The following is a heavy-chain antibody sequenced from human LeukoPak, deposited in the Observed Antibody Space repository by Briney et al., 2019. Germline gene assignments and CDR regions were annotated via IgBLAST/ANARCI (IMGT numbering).Heavy chain of an antibody. J-gene: IGHJ1*01. Sequence: PGGSLRLSCAASGFTFSSYGMSWVRQAPGKGLEWVSGIRSSGDSTYYADSVKGRFTISRDNSKNTLYLQMNSLRAEDTAVYYCAKDDAWGRYKDWGQGTLVTVSS. D-gene: IGHD3-16*01. CDR2: IRSSGDST. V-gene: IGHV3-23*01. CDR3: AKDDAWGRYKD. CDR1: GFTFSSYG.